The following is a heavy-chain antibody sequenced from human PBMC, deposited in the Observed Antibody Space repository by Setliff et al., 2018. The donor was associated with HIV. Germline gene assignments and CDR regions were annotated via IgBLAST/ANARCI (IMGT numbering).Heavy chain of an antibody. J-gene: IGHJ4*02. D-gene: IGHD5-18*01. CDR1: GYTFTGYY. CDR2: INPREGTT. V-gene: IGHV1-46*01. CDR3: ARMGGYTTTVREVDVGGTARGGFDH. Sequence: ASVKVSCKASGYTFTGYYIHWVRQAPGQGLEWMGMINPREGTTTSTQKFQGRLTMTKDTSTSTVHMELSGLTSDDTAIYYCARMGGYTTTVREVDVGGTARGGFDHWGQGTLVTVSS.